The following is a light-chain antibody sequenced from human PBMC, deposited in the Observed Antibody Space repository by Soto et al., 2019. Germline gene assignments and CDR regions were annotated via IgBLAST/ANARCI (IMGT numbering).Light chain of an antibody. CDR3: NSYPNSRAVG. CDR2: EVT. Sequence: QSLLTQPASVSGSPGQSITISCAGTRDDIGAYDYVSWYQQHPGNAPKLLVYEVTNRPSGVSDRFSGSKSGNTASLTISGLQAADEADYYCNSYPNSRAVGFGGWTK. CDR1: RDDIGAYDY. V-gene: IGLV2-14*01. J-gene: IGLJ2*01.